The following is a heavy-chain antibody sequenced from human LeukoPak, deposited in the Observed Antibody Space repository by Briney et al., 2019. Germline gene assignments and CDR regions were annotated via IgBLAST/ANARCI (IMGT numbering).Heavy chain of an antibody. Sequence: PGGSLRLSCAASGFTFSSYAMHWVRQAPGKGLEYVSAISSNGGSTYYADSVKGRFTISRDNSKNTLYLQMSSLRAEDTAVYYCVIPPMVRGVITFDYWGQGTLVTVSS. V-gene: IGHV3-64D*06. D-gene: IGHD3-10*01. CDR2: ISSNGGST. CDR3: VIPPMVRGVITFDY. J-gene: IGHJ4*02. CDR1: GFTFSSYA.